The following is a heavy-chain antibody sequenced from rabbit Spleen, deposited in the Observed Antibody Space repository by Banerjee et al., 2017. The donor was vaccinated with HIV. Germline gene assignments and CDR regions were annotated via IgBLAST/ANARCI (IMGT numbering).Heavy chain of an antibody. V-gene: IGHV1S47*01. D-gene: IGHD2-1*01. CDR3: VRDQAGDGDSGPYYLNL. Sequence: EESGGDLVKPGASLTLTCKASGFDFSNYGVSWVRQAPGKGLEWIGDSEPIFGNTYYANWVNGRFTISSHNAQNTLYLQLSSLTAADTATYFCVRDQAGDGDSGPYYLNLWGPGTLVTFS. J-gene: IGHJ4*01. CDR1: GFDFSNYG. CDR2: SEPIFGNT.